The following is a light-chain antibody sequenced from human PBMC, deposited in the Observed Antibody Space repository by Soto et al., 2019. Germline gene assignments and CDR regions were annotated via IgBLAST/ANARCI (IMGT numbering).Light chain of an antibody. J-gene: IGLJ1*01. V-gene: IGLV2-8*01. Sequence: QSVLTQPPSASASPGQSVTISCTGSSSDVGGYNYVSWYQHHPGTALKLIIFEVSRRPSGVPGRFSGPKCANTASLTVSGLQPEDEADYYCSSYAGSDTLVFGTGTKVTVL. CDR2: EVS. CDR1: SSDVGGYNY. CDR3: SSYAGSDTLV.